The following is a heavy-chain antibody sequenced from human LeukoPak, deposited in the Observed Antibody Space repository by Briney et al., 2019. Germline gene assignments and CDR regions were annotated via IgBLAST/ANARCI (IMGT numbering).Heavy chain of an antibody. D-gene: IGHD4-17*01. J-gene: IGHJ4*02. V-gene: IGHV1-2*04. CDR3: ARDVGNGDYDFDY. CDR2: INPNSGGT. CDR1: GYTFTGYY. Sequence: GVSVKVSCKASGYTFTGYYMHWVRQAPGQGLEWMGWINPNSGGTNYAQKFQGWVTMTRDTSISTAYMELSRLRSDDTAVYYCARDVGNGDYDFDYWGQGTLVTVSS.